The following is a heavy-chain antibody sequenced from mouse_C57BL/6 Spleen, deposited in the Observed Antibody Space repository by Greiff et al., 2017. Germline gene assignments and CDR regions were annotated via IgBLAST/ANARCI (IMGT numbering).Heavy chain of an antibody. CDR3: AREWTGTAWFAY. D-gene: IGHD4-1*01. CDR1: GYTFTSYW. CDR2: IYPSDSET. V-gene: IGHV1-61*01. Sequence: QVQLQQPGAELVRPGSSVKLSCKASGYTFTSYWMDWVKQRPGQGLEWIGNIYPSDSETHYNQKFKDKATLTVDKSSSTAYMQLSSLTSEDSAVYYCAREWTGTAWFAYWGQGTLVTVSA. J-gene: IGHJ3*01.